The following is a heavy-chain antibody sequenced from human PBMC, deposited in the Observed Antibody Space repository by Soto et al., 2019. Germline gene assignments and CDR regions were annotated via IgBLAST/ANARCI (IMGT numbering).Heavy chain of an antibody. D-gene: IGHD3-10*01. CDR1: GFTFTNYA. J-gene: IGHJ4*01. V-gene: IGHV3-23*01. CDR2: ISGSGRGAATFYP. Sequence: PGGSLRLSCAASGFTFTNYAMSWVRQAPGKGLEWVSTISGSGRGAATFYPYYADSVKGRFTISRDNSKNTVYLQMDSLRAEDTAVYYCARDSGYGSGASVNHYLDFWGRGTLVTVSS. CDR3: ARDSGYGSGASVNHYLDF.